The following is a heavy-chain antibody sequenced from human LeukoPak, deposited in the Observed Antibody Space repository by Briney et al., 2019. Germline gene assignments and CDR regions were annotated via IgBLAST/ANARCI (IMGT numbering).Heavy chain of an antibody. D-gene: IGHD1-26*01. V-gene: IGHV3-30-3*01. CDR2: ISYDGSNK. Sequence: PGGSLRLSCAASGFTFSSYAMHWVRQAPGKGLEWVAVISYDGSNKYYADSVKGRFTISRDNSKNTLYLQMNSLRAEDTAVYYCARDPEWELLLGAFDIWGQGTMVTVSS. CDR1: GFTFSSYA. CDR3: ARDPEWELLLGAFDI. J-gene: IGHJ3*02.